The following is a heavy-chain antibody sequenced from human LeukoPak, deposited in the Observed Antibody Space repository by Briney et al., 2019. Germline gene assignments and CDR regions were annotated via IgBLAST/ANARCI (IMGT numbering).Heavy chain of an antibody. CDR1: GFTFRSYA. D-gene: IGHD3-3*01. CDR3: AKDVLDYDFWSGYPDY. Sequence: GRSLRLSCLASGFTFRSYAMSWVRQAPGKGLEWVSAISGSGGSTYYADSVKGRFTISRDNSKNTLYLQMNSLRAEDTAVYYCAKDVLDYDFWSGYPDYWGQGTLVTVSS. V-gene: IGHV3-23*01. CDR2: ISGSGGST. J-gene: IGHJ4*02.